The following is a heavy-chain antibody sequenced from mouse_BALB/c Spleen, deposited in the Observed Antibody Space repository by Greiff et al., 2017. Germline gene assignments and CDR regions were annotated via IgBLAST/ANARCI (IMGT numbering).Heavy chain of an antibody. Sequence: DLVKPGASVKLSCKASGYTFTSYWINWIKQRPGQGLEWIGRIAPGSGSTYYNEMFKGKATLTVDTSSSTAYIQLSSLSSEDSAVYFCAVTASFAYWGQGTLVTVSA. D-gene: IGHD2-12*01. CDR2: IAPGSGST. CDR1: GYTFTSYW. CDR3: AVTASFAY. V-gene: IGHV1S41*01. J-gene: IGHJ3*01.